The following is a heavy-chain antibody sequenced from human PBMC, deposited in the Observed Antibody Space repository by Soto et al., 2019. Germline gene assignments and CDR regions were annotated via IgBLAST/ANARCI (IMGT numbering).Heavy chain of an antibody. J-gene: IGHJ6*02. CDR2: MNPNSGNT. V-gene: IGHV1-8*01. Sequence: ASVKVSCKASGYTFTNYDINWVRQATGQGLEWMGWMNPNSGNTGYAQKFQGRVTMTRNTSISTAYMELSSLRSEDTAVYYCARGSYDFWSGYYSLYSYYGMDVWGQGTTVTVSS. D-gene: IGHD3-3*01. CDR3: ARGSYDFWSGYYSLYSYYGMDV. CDR1: GYTFTNYD.